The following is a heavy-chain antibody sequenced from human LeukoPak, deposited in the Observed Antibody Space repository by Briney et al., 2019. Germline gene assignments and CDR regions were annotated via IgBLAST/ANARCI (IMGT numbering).Heavy chain of an antibody. Sequence: GGSLRLSCAASGFTFSSYSMIWVRQAPGKGLEWVSSISSRNNYIYYADSVKGRFTISRDNAKNSLYLQMNSLRAEDTAVYYCARGGLDDDGDYPDAFDIWGQGTMVTVSS. J-gene: IGHJ3*02. V-gene: IGHV3-21*06. D-gene: IGHD4-17*01. CDR2: ISSRNNYI. CDR1: GFTFSSYS. CDR3: ARGGLDDDGDYPDAFDI.